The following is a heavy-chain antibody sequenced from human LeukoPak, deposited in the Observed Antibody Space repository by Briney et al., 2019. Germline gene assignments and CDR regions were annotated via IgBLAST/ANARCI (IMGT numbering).Heavy chain of an antibody. V-gene: IGHV3-9*01. CDR2: ISWNSGSI. CDR3: ARVSFYDSSGYYP. CDR1: GFTFDDYA. J-gene: IGHJ5*02. D-gene: IGHD3-22*01. Sequence: GGSLRLSCAASGFTFDDYAMHWVRQAPGKGLEWVSGISWNSGSIGYADSVKGRFTISRDNAKNSLYLQMNSLRAEDTAVYYCARVSFYDSSGYYPWGQGTLVTVSS.